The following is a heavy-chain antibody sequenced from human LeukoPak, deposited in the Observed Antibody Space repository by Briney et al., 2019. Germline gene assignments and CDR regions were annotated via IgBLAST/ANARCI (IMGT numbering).Heavy chain of an antibody. Sequence: GGSLRLSCAASGFTFDDHGMNWVRQAPGKGLEWVSGINWNGGSTFYADSVKGRFTISRDNAKNALYLQMNSLRAEDTAVYYCARGQELPEYYSYYYAMDVWGQGTTVTVSS. CDR2: INWNGGST. D-gene: IGHD6-13*01. J-gene: IGHJ6*02. CDR3: ARGQELPEYYSYYYAMDV. CDR1: GFTFDDHG. V-gene: IGHV3-20*04.